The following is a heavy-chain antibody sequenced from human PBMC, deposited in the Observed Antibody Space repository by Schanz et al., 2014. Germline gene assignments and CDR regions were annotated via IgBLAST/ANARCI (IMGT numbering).Heavy chain of an antibody. V-gene: IGHV1-18*01. D-gene: IGHD6-6*01. CDR1: GYTFTRSG. J-gene: IGHJ2*01. CDR2: IGGSDGNT. CDR3: ARAGQDFEYSSLSPIWYFDL. Sequence: QVQLVQSGGEVKTPGASVKVSCKASGYTFTRSGISWVRQAPGQGLEWMGWIGGSDGNTNLAQKFQGRVTMTRDTSISTAYMELSRLRSDDTTVYYCARAGQDFEYSSLSPIWYFDLWGRGTLVTVSS.